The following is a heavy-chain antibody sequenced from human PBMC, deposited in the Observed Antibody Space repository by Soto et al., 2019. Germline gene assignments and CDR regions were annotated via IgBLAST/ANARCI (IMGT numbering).Heavy chain of an antibody. CDR2: FGSSGDT. CDR1: GFTFSSYD. J-gene: IGHJ4*02. Sequence: EVQLEESGGGLVQPGGSLRLSCAASGFTFSSYDMHWVRQVTGKGLEWVSTFGSSGDTYYPGSLKGRFTISRENDKNSLYLQMNSLRDEDTAVYYCARGGASHNSGYYYFGLWGQGTLVTVSS. V-gene: IGHV3-13*04. D-gene: IGHD3-22*01. CDR3: ARGGASHNSGYYYFGL.